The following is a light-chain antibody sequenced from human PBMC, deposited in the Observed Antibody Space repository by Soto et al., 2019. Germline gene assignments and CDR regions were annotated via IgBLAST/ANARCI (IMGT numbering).Light chain of an antibody. J-gene: IGKJ1*01. V-gene: IGKV1-39*01. CDR1: QSISSH. Sequence: DIQMTQSPSSLSASVGDRVTITCRASQSISSHLNWYQQKPGKAPKLLIYAASSLQSGVPSRFSGSGSGTDFTLTISSLQPEDFATYYCQKSYSTPRTFGQGTKVDIK. CDR3: QKSYSTPRT. CDR2: AAS.